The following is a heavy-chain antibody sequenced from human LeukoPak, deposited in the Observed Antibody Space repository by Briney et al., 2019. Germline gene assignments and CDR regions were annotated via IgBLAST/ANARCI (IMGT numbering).Heavy chain of an antibody. CDR1: GFTFSDYY. J-gene: IGHJ4*02. CDR3: ARGYDSSGYYYGVANY. V-gene: IGHV3-11*04. Sequence: GGSLTHSCAASGFTFSDYYMSWIRQAPVKGLEWVSDISSSGSSIYYADSVKGRFTISRDNAKKSLYLQMNSLRAEDTAVYYCARGYDSSGYYYGVANYWGQGTLVTVSS. CDR2: ISSSGSSI. D-gene: IGHD3-22*01.